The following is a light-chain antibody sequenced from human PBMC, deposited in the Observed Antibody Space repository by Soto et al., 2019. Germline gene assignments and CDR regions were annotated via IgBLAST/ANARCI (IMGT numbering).Light chain of an antibody. CDR1: QSVSSSY. V-gene: IGKV3-20*01. CDR2: GAS. J-gene: IGKJ2*01. Sequence: EIVLTQSPGTLSLSPGERATLSCRASQSVSSSYLAWYQQKPGQPPRLLIYGASSTATGIPDRFSGSGSGTDLTLTISRLEPEDFAVYYCQQYGSSPPDTFGQGTQLEIK. CDR3: QQYGSSPPDT.